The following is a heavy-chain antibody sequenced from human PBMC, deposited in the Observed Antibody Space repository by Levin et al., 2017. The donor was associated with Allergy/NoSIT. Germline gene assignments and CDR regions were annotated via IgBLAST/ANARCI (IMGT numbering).Heavy chain of an antibody. Sequence: SVKVSCKASGGTFSSYAISWVRQAPGQGLEWMGGIIPIFGTANYAQKFQGRVTITADESTSTAYMELSSLRSEDTAVYYCARRYGSGPDAFDIWGQGTMVTVSS. V-gene: IGHV1-69*13. J-gene: IGHJ3*02. D-gene: IGHD3-10*01. CDR2: IIPIFGTA. CDR3: ARRYGSGPDAFDI. CDR1: GGTFSSYA.